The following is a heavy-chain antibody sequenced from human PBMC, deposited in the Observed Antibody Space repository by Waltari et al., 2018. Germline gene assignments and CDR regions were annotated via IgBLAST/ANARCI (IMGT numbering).Heavy chain of an antibody. D-gene: IGHD6-13*01. CDR1: GFTFDDYA. CDR3: AKEQQLGAFDI. CDR2: ISWDGGIT. J-gene: IGHJ3*02. Sequence: EVQLVESGGVVVQPGGSLRLSCAASGFTFDDYAMHWVRQAPGKGLEWVSLISWDGGITYYADSVKGRFTISRDNSKNSLYLQMNSLRAEDTALYYCAKEQQLGAFDIWGQGTMVTVSS. V-gene: IGHV3-43D*04.